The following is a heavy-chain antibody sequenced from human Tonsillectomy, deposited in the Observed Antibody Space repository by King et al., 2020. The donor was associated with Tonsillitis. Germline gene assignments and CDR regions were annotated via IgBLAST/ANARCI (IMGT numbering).Heavy chain of an antibody. J-gene: IGHJ2*01. CDR3: VRDLIMTADWYFDL. CDR1: GDSGSSNSAA. Sequence: VQLQQSGPGLVRPSQPLSLPCAISGDSGSSNSAAWTWIRQSPSRGLEWLGRTYYMSKWYHDYAVSVKSRMTINPDTSKNQFSLQLNSVTPEDTAVYYCVRDLIMTADWYFDLWGRGTLVTVSS. V-gene: IGHV6-1*01. D-gene: IGHD2-21*02. CDR2: TYYMSKWYH.